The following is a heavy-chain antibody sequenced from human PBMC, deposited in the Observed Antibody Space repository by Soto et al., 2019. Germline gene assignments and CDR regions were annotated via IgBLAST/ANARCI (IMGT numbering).Heavy chain of an antibody. D-gene: IGHD3-3*01. CDR2: IVVGSGNT. J-gene: IGHJ3*02. V-gene: IGHV1-58*01. Sequence: ASVKVSCKASGFTFTSSAVQWVRQARGQRLEWIGRIVVGSGNTNYAQKFQERVTITRDMSTSTAYMELSSLRSEDTTVYYCAASLLAPDAFDIWGQGTMVTGSS. CDR3: AASLLAPDAFDI. CDR1: GFTFTSSA.